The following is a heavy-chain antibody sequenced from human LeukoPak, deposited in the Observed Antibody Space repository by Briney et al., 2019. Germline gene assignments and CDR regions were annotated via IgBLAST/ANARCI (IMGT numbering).Heavy chain of an antibody. V-gene: IGHV4-59*01. CDR1: GGSISSYY. J-gene: IGHJ4*02. CDR2: IYYSGST. D-gene: IGHD3-3*01. Sequence: PSETLSLTCTVSGGSISSYYWGWIRQPPGKGLEWIGYIYYSGSTNYNPSLKSRVTISVDTSKNQFSLKLSSVTVADTAVYYCARLRSLEWRLDYWGQGTLVTVSS. CDR3: ARLRSLEWRLDY.